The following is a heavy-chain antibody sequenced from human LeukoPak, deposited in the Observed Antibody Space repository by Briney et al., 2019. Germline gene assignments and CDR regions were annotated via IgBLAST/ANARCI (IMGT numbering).Heavy chain of an antibody. CDR1: GGSISSYY. V-gene: IGHV4-59*01. CDR2: IYHSGST. Sequence: SETLTLTCSVLGGSISSYYWSWIRQPPGKALEWIGYIYHSGSTNYNPPLNSPVTLSVDTSKIQFSLKLSSVPAADTAVYYCATDYYDSSGYYSAFGYWGKGTLVTVSS. J-gene: IGHJ4*02. CDR3: ATDYYDSSGYYSAFGY. D-gene: IGHD3-22*01.